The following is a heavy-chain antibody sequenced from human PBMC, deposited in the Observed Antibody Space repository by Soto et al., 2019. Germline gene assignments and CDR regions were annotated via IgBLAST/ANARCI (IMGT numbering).Heavy chain of an antibody. J-gene: IGHJ4*02. CDR2: IGPESGAT. Sequence: ASVKVSCKASGYTFTGHYIHWVRQAPEQGPEWMGEIGPESGATGYAQKFQGRVTMTRDMSITTVYMELNNLSPDDTAVYYCGRGRSGQIVVFYWGQGTPVTVSS. CDR3: GRGRSGQIVVFY. D-gene: IGHD1-26*01. CDR1: GYTFTGHY. V-gene: IGHV1-2*02.